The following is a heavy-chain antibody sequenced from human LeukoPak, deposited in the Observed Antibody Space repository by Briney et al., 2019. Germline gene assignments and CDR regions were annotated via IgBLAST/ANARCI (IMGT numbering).Heavy chain of an antibody. V-gene: IGHV3-20*04. CDR1: GFTFDDYG. J-gene: IGHJ5*02. CDR2: INWNGGST. D-gene: IGHD1-14*01. Sequence: GGSLRLSCAASGFTFDDYGMSWVRQAPGKGLEWVSGINWNGGSTGYADSVKGRFTISRDNAKNSLYLQMNSLRAEDTAVYYCARDKGNHPYNWFDPWGQGTLVTVSS. CDR3: ARDKGNHPYNWFDP.